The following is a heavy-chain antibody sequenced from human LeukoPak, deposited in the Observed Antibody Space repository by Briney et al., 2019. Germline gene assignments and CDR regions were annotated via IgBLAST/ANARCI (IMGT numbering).Heavy chain of an antibody. Sequence: PSQTLSLTCTVSGGSISSGGYYWSWIRQHPGKGLEWIGYICYSGSTYYNPSLKSRVTISVDTSKNQFSLKLSSVTAADTAVYYCARHPMTTVTRTPYNWFDPWGQGTLVAVSS. CDR2: ICYSGST. V-gene: IGHV4-31*03. D-gene: IGHD4-17*01. CDR3: ARHPMTTVTRTPYNWFDP. CDR1: GGSISSGGYY. J-gene: IGHJ5*02.